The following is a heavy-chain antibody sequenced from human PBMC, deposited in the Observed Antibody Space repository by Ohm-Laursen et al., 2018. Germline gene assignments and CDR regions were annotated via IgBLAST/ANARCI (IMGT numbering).Heavy chain of an antibody. CDR1: GFTFNTYA. Sequence: SLRLSCTASGFTFNTYAMHWIRQAPGKGLEWISYISSSGTTIHYADSVKGRFTVSRDNAKDSLFLQINSLRVEDTAVYYCARDLGALDLWGQGTIVTVSS. CDR3: ARDLGALDL. CDR2: ISSSGTTI. J-gene: IGHJ3*01. V-gene: IGHV3-11*01.